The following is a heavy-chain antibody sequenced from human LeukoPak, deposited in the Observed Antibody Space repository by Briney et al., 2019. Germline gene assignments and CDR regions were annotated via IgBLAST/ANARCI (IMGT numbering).Heavy chain of an antibody. CDR2: IYYSGST. V-gene: IGHV4-39*07. Sequence: SETLSLTCTVSGGSISSSSYYWGWIRQPPGKGLEWIGSIYYSGSTYYNPSLKSRVTISVDTSKNRFSLKVSSVNAADTAVYYCARVSSVWIKDYYYYMDVWGKGTTVTVSS. D-gene: IGHD5-12*01. J-gene: IGHJ6*03. CDR1: GGSISSSSYY. CDR3: ARVSSVWIKDYYYYMDV.